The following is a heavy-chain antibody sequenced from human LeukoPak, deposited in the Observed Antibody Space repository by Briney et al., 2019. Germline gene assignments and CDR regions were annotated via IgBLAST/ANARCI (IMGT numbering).Heavy chain of an antibody. CDR2: ISSSSSYI. Sequence: KPGGSLRLSCAASGFTFSSYSMNWVRQAPGKGLGWVSSISSSSSYIYYADSVKGRFTISRDNAKNSLYLQMNSLRAEDTAVYYCARDLKRSRARWENLGLDPWGQGTLVTVSS. CDR3: ARDLKRSRARWENLGLDP. CDR1: GFTFSSYS. J-gene: IGHJ5*02. D-gene: IGHD3-16*01. V-gene: IGHV3-21*04.